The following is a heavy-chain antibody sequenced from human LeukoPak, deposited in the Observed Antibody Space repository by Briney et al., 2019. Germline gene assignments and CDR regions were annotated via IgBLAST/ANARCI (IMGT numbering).Heavy chain of an antibody. CDR1: GFTFSNYE. CDR2: ISTSGTIE. V-gene: IGHV3-48*03. Sequence: GGSLRLSCAASGFTFSNYEMNWVRQAPGRGLEWISYISTSGTIEYYADSVKGRFTISRDHARNSLYLQMNSLRAEDTAVYYCARGLGNFDYWGQGTLVTVSS. D-gene: IGHD1-26*01. CDR3: ARGLGNFDY. J-gene: IGHJ4*02.